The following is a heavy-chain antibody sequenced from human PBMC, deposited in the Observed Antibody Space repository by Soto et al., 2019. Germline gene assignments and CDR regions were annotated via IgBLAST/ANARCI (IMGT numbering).Heavy chain of an antibody. CDR1: GFTFSNNA. J-gene: IGHJ4*01. Sequence: HPGGSLRLSCVGSGFTFSNNAMHWVRQAPGKGLEWVAFISYDSCGILYKDSVKGRFTISRDNPENTLFLHMNSPRADDTAVYYCVIARVADSALDHWGQGILVTVS. V-gene: IGHV3-30*10. CDR3: VIARVADSALDH. CDR2: ISYDSCGI. D-gene: IGHD3-3*01.